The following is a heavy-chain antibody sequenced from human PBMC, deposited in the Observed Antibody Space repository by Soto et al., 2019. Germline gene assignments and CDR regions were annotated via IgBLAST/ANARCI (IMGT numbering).Heavy chain of an antibody. J-gene: IGHJ6*02. CDR3: AKTRGAMIYAISVYGMDV. CDR2: ISGSADST. V-gene: IGHV3-23*01. CDR1: GFSFSSFA. Sequence: EVQLLESGGGFIHPGGSLRLSCAASGFSFSSFAMNWVRQAPGKGLEWVSIISGSADSTFYADSVKGRFTISSDNSKSTLYLQINSLRAADTAVYYCAKTRGAMIYAISVYGMDVWGQGTTVTVSS. D-gene: IGHD2-8*01.